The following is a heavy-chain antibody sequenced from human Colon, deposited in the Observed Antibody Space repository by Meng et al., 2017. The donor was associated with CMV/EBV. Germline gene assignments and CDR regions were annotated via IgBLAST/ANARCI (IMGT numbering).Heavy chain of an antibody. CDR2: IYYSEST. CDR1: GGSISSGDYY. J-gene: IGHJ6*02. V-gene: IGHV4-30-4*08. CDR3: ARDQQLASYYYYGMDV. Sequence: SETLSLTCTVSGGSISSGDYYWSWIRQAPGKGLEWIGYIYYSESTYYNPSLKSRVTISVDTSKNQFSLKLSSVTAADTAVYYCARDQQLASYYYYGMDVWGQGTTVTVSS. D-gene: IGHD2-2*01.